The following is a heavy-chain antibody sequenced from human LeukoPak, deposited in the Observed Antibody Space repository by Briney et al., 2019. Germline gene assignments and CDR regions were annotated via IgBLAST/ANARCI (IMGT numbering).Heavy chain of an antibody. CDR2: ISAYNGNT. Sequence: ASVKVSCKASGYTFTSYGISWVRQAPGQGLEWMGWISAYNGNTNYAQKLQGRVTMTTDTSTSTASMELRSLRSDDTAVYYCARDSLYGSGNTNWFDPWGQGTLVTVSS. CDR3: ARDSLYGSGNTNWFDP. CDR1: GYTFTSYG. J-gene: IGHJ5*02. V-gene: IGHV1-18*04. D-gene: IGHD3-10*01.